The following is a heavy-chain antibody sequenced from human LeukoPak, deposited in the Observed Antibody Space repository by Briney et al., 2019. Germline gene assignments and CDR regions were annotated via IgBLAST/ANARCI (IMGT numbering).Heavy chain of an antibody. J-gene: IGHJ4*02. V-gene: IGHV5-51*01. CDR2: IYPGDSDT. D-gene: IGHD5-12*01. CDR3: ARLSSGYDAYFDH. CDR1: GYSFTSYW. Sequence: GEALKIPCKGSGYSFTSYWIGWVRQMPGKGLEWMGIIYPGDSDTRYSPSFQGQVTISADKSISTAYLQWSSLKAADTATYYCARLSSGYDAYFDHWGQGTLVTVSS.